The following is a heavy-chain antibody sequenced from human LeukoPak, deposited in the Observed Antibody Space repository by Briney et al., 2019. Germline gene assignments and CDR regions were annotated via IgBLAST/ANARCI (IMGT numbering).Heavy chain of an antibody. D-gene: IGHD5-24*01. CDR3: ARFRDGYNQYFDY. CDR1: GGSISRYY. V-gene: IGHV4-59*08. J-gene: IGHJ4*02. Sequence: SETLSLTCTVSGGSISRYYWSWIRQPPGKGLEWIGYIYYNGSTNYNPSLKSRVTISVETSKNQFSLKLSSVTAADTAVYYCARFRDGYNQYFDYWGQGTLVTVSS. CDR2: IYYNGST.